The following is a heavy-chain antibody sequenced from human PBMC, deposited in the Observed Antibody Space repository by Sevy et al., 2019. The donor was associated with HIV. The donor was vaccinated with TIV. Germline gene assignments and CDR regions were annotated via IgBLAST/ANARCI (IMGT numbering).Heavy chain of an antibody. CDR3: ARGENDDEFFQY. CDR2: TSYDGSHK. Sequence: GGSLRLSCTVSGFIFSNFAMHWVRQAPGKGLEWVAVTSYDGSHKFYGDSVKGRFTFYRDNSRNILSLEMSSLTRDDTAGYYCARGENDDEFFQYWGQGTLVTVSS. CDR1: GFIFSNFA. V-gene: IGHV3-30*04. J-gene: IGHJ1*01. D-gene: IGHD1-26*01.